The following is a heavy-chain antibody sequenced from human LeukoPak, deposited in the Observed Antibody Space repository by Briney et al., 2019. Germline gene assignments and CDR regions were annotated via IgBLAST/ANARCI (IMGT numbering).Heavy chain of an antibody. D-gene: IGHD3-22*01. Sequence: ASVKVSCKASGYSFSEYYIHWVRQVPGQGLEWMGWINPKTGDTDSAQNFQGRVTMARDTSIGTASMDLNGLRSDDTAIYYCARAGEDSTVHYDALHVWGQGTLVTVSS. CDR3: ARAGEDSTVHYDALHV. CDR2: INPKTGDT. J-gene: IGHJ3*01. V-gene: IGHV1-2*02. CDR1: GYSFSEYY.